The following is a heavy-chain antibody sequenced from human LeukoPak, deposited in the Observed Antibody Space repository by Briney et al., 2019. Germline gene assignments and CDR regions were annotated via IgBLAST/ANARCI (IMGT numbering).Heavy chain of an antibody. V-gene: IGHV3-21*01. CDR2: ISSSSSYI. D-gene: IGHD4-23*01. CDR3: ARDALSTVVTPV. J-gene: IGHJ4*02. Sequence: GGSLRLSCAASGFTFSSYAMSWVRQAPGKGLEWVSSISSSSSYIYYADSVKGRFTISRDNAKNSLYLQMNSLRAEDTAVYYCARDALSTVVTPVWGQGTLVTVSS. CDR1: GFTFSSYA.